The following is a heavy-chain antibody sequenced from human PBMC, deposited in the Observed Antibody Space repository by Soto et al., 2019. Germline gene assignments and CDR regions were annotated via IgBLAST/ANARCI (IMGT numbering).Heavy chain of an antibody. Sequence: ASVKVSCKASGYTFTSYGISWVRQAPGQGLEWMGWISAYNGNTNYAQKLQGRVTMTTDTSTSTAYMELSSLRSEDTAVYYCARIPFSNSYYYFDYWGQGTLVTVSS. CDR3: ARIPFSNSYYYFDY. D-gene: IGHD6-13*01. V-gene: IGHV1-18*01. J-gene: IGHJ4*02. CDR2: ISAYNGNT. CDR1: GYTFTSYG.